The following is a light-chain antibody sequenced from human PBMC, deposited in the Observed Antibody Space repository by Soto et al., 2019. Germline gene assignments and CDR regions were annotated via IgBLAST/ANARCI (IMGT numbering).Light chain of an antibody. V-gene: IGKV1-27*01. CDR3: QKYNSAPLT. CDR2: AAS. J-gene: IGKJ4*01. CDR1: QGIGVY. Sequence: QMTQSPSSLSASLGDRVTITCRASQGIGVYLAWFQQKPGKVPRLLIYAASALQSGVPSRFSGGGSGTDFTLTINSLQPEDVATYYCQKYNSAPLTFGGGTKVDIK.